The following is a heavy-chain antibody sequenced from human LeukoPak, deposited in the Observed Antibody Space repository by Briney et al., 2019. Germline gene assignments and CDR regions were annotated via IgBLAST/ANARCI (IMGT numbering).Heavy chain of an antibody. Sequence: ASVKVSCKASGYTFTSYGISWVRQAPGQGLEWMGWISAYNGNTNYAQKLQGRVTITTDTSTSTAYMELRSLRSDDTAVYYCARVGGTIFGVVIWYFDLWGRGTLVTVSS. CDR2: ISAYNGNT. D-gene: IGHD3-3*01. J-gene: IGHJ2*01. CDR3: ARVGGTIFGVVIWYFDL. CDR1: GYTFTSYG. V-gene: IGHV1-18*01.